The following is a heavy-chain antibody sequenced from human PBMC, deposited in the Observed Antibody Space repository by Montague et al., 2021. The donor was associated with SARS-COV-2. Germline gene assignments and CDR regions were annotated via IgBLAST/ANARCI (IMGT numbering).Heavy chain of an antibody. J-gene: IGHJ4*02. CDR1: GGSLSSYY. V-gene: IGHV4-59*01. Sequence: SETLSLTCTVSGGSLSSYYWSWIRQPPGKELGWMGYIDYSGSTNYNPSLRFRLTLSVDTSSNQFSLKLNSLTSADTAVYYCARIHSSGWAYFFDYWGQGTLVSVSS. CDR2: IDYSGST. D-gene: IGHD6-19*01. CDR3: ARIHSSGWAYFFDY.